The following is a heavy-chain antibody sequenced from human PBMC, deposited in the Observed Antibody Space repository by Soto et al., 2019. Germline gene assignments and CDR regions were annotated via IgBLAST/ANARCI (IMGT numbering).Heavy chain of an antibody. V-gene: IGHV1-58*01. Sequence: SVKVSCKASGFTFTSSAVQWVRQARGQRLEWIGWIVVGSGNTNYAQKFQERVTITRDMSTSTAYMELSSLRSEDTAVYYCAADAYYYDSSGSPDYWGQGTLVTVSS. D-gene: IGHD3-22*01. CDR1: GFTFTSSA. J-gene: IGHJ4*02. CDR2: IVVGSGNT. CDR3: AADAYYYDSSGSPDY.